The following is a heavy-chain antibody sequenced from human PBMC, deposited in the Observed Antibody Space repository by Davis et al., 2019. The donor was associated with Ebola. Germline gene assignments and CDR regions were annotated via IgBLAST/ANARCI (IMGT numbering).Heavy chain of an antibody. D-gene: IGHD6-13*01. J-gene: IGHJ6*02. CDR2: ISSSRSYI. CDR3: ARDGVGYYYGMDV. V-gene: IGHV3-21*01. CDR1: GFTLNDYN. Sequence: PGGSLRLSCSVSGFTLNDYNMNWVRQAPGKGLEWVSSISSSRSYIYYADSVKGRFSIPRDNAKNSMSLQMNSLRVEDTAVYYCARDGVGYYYGMDVWGQGTTVTVSS.